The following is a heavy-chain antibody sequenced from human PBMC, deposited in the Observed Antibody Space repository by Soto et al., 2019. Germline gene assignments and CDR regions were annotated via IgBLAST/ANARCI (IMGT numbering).Heavy chain of an antibody. V-gene: IGHV3-33*01. J-gene: IGHJ3*01. Sequence: QVQLVESGGGVVQPGRSLRLSCAASGFTFSSYGMHWVRQAPGKGLEWVAVIWYDGSKQYYADSVKGRITISRDNSKITLYPQMNSLTAENTALYDCARDSMSPVANHGGFDFWGQETMVTVS. D-gene: IGHD2-2*01. CDR1: GFTFSSYG. CDR2: IWYDGSKQ. CDR3: ARDSMSPVANHGGFDF.